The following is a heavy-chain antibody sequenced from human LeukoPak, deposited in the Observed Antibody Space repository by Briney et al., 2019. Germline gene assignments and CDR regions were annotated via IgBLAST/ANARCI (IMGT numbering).Heavy chain of an antibody. V-gene: IGHV3-74*01. J-gene: IGHJ6*02. CDR1: GGSISTSSYY. CDR3: AGANAYGMDV. D-gene: IGHD2-8*01. Sequence: ETLSLTCTVSGGSISTSSYYWGWIRQPPGKGLVWVSRINSDGGATNYADSVKGRFTISRDNAKNTLSLQMNSLRAEDTALYYCAGANAYGMDVWGQGTTVTVSS. CDR2: INSDGGAT.